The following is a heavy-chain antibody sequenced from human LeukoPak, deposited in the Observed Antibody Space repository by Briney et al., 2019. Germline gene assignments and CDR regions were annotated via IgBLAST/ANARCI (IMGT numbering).Heavy chain of an antibody. V-gene: IGHV3-30*03. J-gene: IGHJ4*02. CDR2: ISYDGSNK. CDR3: ARRWGHSSAFDY. D-gene: IGHD6-25*01. CDR1: GFTFSSYG. Sequence: GGSLRLSCAASGFTFSSYGMHWVRQAPGKGLEWVAVISYDGSNKYYADSVKGRFTISRDNSKNTLYLQMNSLRAEDTAVYYCARRWGHSSAFDYWGQGTLVTVSS.